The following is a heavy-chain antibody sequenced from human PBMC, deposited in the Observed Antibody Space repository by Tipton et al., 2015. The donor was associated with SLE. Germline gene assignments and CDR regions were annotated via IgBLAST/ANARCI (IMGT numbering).Heavy chain of an antibody. CDR2: MSQTGIT. V-gene: IGHV4-38-2*02. CDR1: GYSITSGYY. Sequence: TLSLTCTVSGYSITSGYYWGWIRPPPGKGLEWMGSMSQTGITYYNPTLMSRVTISGDTSKNQFFLNLDSVTAADTAVYYWVREHHPRITVFGADCWGQGTLVTVPS. J-gene: IGHJ4*02. D-gene: IGHD3-3*01. CDR3: VREHHPRITVFGADC.